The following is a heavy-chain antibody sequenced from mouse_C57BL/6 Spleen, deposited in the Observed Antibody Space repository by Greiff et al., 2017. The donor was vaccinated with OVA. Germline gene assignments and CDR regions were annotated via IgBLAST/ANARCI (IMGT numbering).Heavy chain of an antibody. J-gene: IGHJ4*01. Sequence: VQLQPSGPELVKPGASVKISCKASGYTFPDYYMNWVKQSHGKSLEWIGDINPNNGGTSYNQKFKGKATLTVDKSSSTAYMELRSLTSEDSAVYYCAREGLGRAMDYWGQGTSVTVSS. CDR1: GYTFPDYY. V-gene: IGHV1-26*01. D-gene: IGHD4-1*01. CDR2: INPNNGGT. CDR3: AREGLGRAMDY.